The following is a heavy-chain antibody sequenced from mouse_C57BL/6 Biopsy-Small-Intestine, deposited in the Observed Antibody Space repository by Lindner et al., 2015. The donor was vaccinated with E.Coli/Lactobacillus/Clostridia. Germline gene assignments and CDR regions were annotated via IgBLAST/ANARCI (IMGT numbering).Heavy chain of an antibody. CDR1: GYTFTSYW. CDR3: TRSTYGNHGDFDY. J-gene: IGHJ2*01. D-gene: IGHD1-1*01. Sequence: VQLQESGTVLARPGASVKMSCKASGYTFTSYWMHWVKQRPGQGLEWIGAIYPGDSDTRYNQKFKGKAKLTAVTSASTAYMELSSLTNEDSAVYYCTRSTYGNHGDFDYWGQGTTLTVSS. V-gene: IGHV1-5*01. CDR2: IYPGDSDT.